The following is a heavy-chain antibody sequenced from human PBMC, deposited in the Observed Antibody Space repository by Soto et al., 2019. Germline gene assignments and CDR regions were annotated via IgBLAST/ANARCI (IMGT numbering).Heavy chain of an antibody. CDR1: GYTFTNYG. J-gene: IGHJ5*02. CDR2: INTYNGNT. D-gene: IGHD3-10*01. V-gene: IGHV1-18*01. CDR3: ARGVGSGTYYNQYNWFYP. Sequence: ASVKVSCKASGYTFTNYGISWVRQAPGQGLEWMGWINTYNGNTNHAQKLQGRVTMTTDTSTSTAYMELRSLRSDDTAVYYCARGVGSGTYYNQYNWFYPWGQGTLVTVS.